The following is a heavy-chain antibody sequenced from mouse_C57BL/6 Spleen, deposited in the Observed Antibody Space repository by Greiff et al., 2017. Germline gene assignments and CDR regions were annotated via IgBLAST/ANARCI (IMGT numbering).Heavy chain of an antibody. CDR3: ARMRAWNLDYFDY. CDR2: INPNNGGT. V-gene: IGHV1-26*01. D-gene: IGHD3-3*01. CDR1: GYTFTDYY. Sequence: VQLQQSGPELVKPGASVKISCKASGYTFTDYYMNWVKQSPGKSLEWIGDINPNNGGTSYNQKFKGKATLPVDKSSSTAYMELRSLTSEDSAVYYCARMRAWNLDYFDYWGQGTTLTVSS. J-gene: IGHJ2*01.